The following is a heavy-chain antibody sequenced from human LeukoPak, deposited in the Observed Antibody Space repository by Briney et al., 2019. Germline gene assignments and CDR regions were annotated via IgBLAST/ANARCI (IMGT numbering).Heavy chain of an antibody. V-gene: IGHV3-21*01. CDR1: GFTFSSYS. D-gene: IGHD2-2*03. CDR2: ISSSSSYI. Sequence: GGSLRLSCAASGFTFSSYSMNWVRQAPGKGLEWGSSISSSSSYIYYADSVKGRFTISRDNAKNSLYLQMNSLRAEDTAVYYCASSGYCSSTSCYELWGQGTLVTVSS. CDR3: ASSGYCSSTSCYEL. J-gene: IGHJ4*02.